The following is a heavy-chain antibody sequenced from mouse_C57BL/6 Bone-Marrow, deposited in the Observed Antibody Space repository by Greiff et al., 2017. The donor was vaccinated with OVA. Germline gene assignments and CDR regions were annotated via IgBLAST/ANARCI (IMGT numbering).Heavy chain of an antibody. CDR3: AGYYGSY. D-gene: IGHD1-1*01. CDR2: IDPSDSYT. V-gene: IGHV1-59*01. J-gene: IGHJ3*01. Sequence: VQLQQPGAELVRPGTSVKLSCKASGYTFTSYWMHWVKQRPGQGLEWIGVIDPSDSYTNYNQKFKGKATLTVDTSSSTAYMQLSSLTSEDSAVYYCAGYYGSYWGQGLWSLSLQ. CDR1: GYTFTSYW.